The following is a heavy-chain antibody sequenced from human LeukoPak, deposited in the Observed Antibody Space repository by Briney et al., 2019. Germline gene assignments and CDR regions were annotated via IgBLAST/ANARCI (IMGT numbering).Heavy chain of an antibody. D-gene: IGHD4-17*01. J-gene: IGHJ5*02. Sequence: SQTLSLTCTVSGGSISSGTYYWSCLRQPAGKGLEWIGRIYPTGNTNYSPSLKSRVTISVDTSKNQFSLKLSSVTAADTAVYYCARHYFSTLTTLLRGVKKQKSRFDPWGQGTLVTVSS. CDR3: ARHYFSTLTTLLRGVKKQKSRFDP. CDR1: GGSISSGTYY. CDR2: IYPTGNT. V-gene: IGHV4-61*02.